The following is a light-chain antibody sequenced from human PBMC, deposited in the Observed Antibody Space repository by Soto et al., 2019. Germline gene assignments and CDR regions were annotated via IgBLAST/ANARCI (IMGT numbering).Light chain of an antibody. CDR2: GAS. J-gene: IGKJ1*01. V-gene: IGKV3-20*01. CDR1: QSVSSSY. Sequence: EIVLTQSPGTLSLSPGERATLSCRASQSVSSSYLVWYQQKPGQAPRLLIYGASSRATDIPDRFSGSGSGTDFTLTISRLEPEDFAVYYCHQYGTSPWTFGQGTKVEIK. CDR3: HQYGTSPWT.